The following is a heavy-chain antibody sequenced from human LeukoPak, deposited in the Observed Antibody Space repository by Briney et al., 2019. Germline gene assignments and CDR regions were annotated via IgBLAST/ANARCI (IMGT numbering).Heavy chain of an antibody. V-gene: IGHV4-59*01. CDR2: IYYSGST. D-gene: IGHD3-16*02. J-gene: IGHJ5*02. CDR3: ASYSYGPNWFDP. Sequence: SETLSLTCAVYGGSFSGYYWSWIRQPPGKGLEWIGYIYYSGSTNYNPSLKSRVTISIDTSKNQFSLKLSSVTAADTAVYYCASYSYGPNWFDPWGQGTLVTVSS. CDR1: GGSFSGYY.